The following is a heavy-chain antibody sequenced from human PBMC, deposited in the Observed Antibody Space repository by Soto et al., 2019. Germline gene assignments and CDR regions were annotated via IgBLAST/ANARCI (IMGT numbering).Heavy chain of an antibody. CDR1: GFPFRSYG. CDR2: ISYDGSNK. V-gene: IGHV3-30*18. J-gene: IGHJ6*02. D-gene: IGHD2-15*01. Sequence: LSLYFAASGFPFRSYGMHWVRQAPGKGLAWVAVISYDGSNKYHADSVKGRFTISRDNSKNTLYLQMNSLRAEDTAVYYCAKDRDRLGLYGIDGWGQGNPV. CDR3: AKDRDRLGLYGIDG.